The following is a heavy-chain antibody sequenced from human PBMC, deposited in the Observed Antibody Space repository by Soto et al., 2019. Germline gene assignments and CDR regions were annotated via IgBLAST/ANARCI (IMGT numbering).Heavy chain of an antibody. CDR1: GYTFTGYY. V-gene: IGHV1-2*04. J-gene: IGHJ4*02. CDR3: ARGKRYFDWLLSQYYFDY. CDR2: INPNSGGT. D-gene: IGHD3-9*01. Sequence: ASVKVSCKACGYTFTGYYMHWVRQAPGQGLEWMGWINPNSGGTNYAQKFQGWVTMTRDTSISTAYMELSRLRSDDTAVYYCARGKRYFDWLLSQYYFDYWGQGTLVTVSS.